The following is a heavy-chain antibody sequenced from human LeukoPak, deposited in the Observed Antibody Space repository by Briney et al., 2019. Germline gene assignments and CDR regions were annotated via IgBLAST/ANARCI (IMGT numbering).Heavy chain of an antibody. Sequence: SETLSLTCTVSGGSISSYYWSWIRQSPGKGLEWIGYIYYSGSTNYNPSLKSRVTISVDTSKNQFSLKLSSVTAADTAVYYCARVYVVPAALDAFDIWGQGTMVTVSS. CDR1: GGSISSYY. CDR3: ARVYVVPAALDAFDI. V-gene: IGHV4-59*12. D-gene: IGHD2-2*01. CDR2: IYYSGST. J-gene: IGHJ3*02.